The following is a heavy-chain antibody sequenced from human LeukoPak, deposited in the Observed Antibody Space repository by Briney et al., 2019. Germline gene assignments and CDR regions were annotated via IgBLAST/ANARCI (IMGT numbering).Heavy chain of an antibody. Sequence: ASVKVSCKASGYTFTDFYIYWVRQAPGQGLEWMGWINPSSGGTNYAQKFQGRVTLTRDTSISTAYMELNRLRSDDTAVYYCARDIVVVPAARGPDAFDIWGQGTMVTVSS. V-gene: IGHV1-2*02. CDR2: INPSSGGT. CDR1: GYTFTDFY. D-gene: IGHD2-2*01. J-gene: IGHJ3*02. CDR3: ARDIVVVPAARGPDAFDI.